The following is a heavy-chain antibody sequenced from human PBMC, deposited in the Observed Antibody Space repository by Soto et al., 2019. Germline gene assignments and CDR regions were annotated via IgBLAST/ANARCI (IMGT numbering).Heavy chain of an antibody. CDR2: ISYDGSTI. Sequence: GGSLRLSCAASGFTFSSYGMHWVRQAPGKGLEWVAVISYDGSTIYYADSVKGRFTISRDNAKNSLYLQMNSLRAEDTAVYYCARHHTIFGVVMAFDIWGQGTMVTVSS. J-gene: IGHJ3*02. D-gene: IGHD3-3*01. V-gene: IGHV3-30*03. CDR1: GFTFSSYG. CDR3: ARHHTIFGVVMAFDI.